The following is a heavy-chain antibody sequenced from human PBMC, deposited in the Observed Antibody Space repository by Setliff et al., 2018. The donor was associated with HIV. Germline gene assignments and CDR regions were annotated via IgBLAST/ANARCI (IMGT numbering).Heavy chain of an antibody. J-gene: IGHJ6*02. Sequence: GGSLRLSCAASGFTVSSNYMSWVRQAPGKGLEWVSVIYSGGSTYYADSVKGRFTISRDNSKNTLNLQMNSLRTEDTALYYCAKDLGGGPYGNWAYGMDVGGQGTTVTVSS. CDR3: AKDLGGGPYGNWAYGMDV. CDR2: IYSGGST. D-gene: IGHD4-17*01. CDR1: GFTVSSNY. V-gene: IGHV3-53*05.